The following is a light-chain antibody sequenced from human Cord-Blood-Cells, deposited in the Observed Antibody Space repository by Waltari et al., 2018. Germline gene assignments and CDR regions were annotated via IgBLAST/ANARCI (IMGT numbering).Light chain of an antibody. Sequence: DIQMTQSPFSLSASVGDRVTITCRASQSISSYLNWYQQKPGKAPKLLIYAASSLQSGVPSRFSGSGSGTDFTLTISSLQPEDFVTYYCQQSYSTPYTFGQGTKLEIK. V-gene: IGKV1-39*01. CDR2: AAS. J-gene: IGKJ2*01. CDR1: QSISSY. CDR3: QQSYSTPYT.